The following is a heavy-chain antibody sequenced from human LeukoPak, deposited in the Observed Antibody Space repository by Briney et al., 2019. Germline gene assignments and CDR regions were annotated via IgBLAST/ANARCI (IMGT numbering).Heavy chain of an antibody. V-gene: IGHV1-2*02. J-gene: IGHJ5*02. D-gene: IGHD1-26*01. Sequence: ASVKVSCKASGYTFTGYYMHWVRQAPGQGLEWMGWINPNSGGTNYAQKFQGRVTMTRDTSISTAYMELSRLRSDDTAVYYCAREAYPSGIKYDWFDPWGQGTLVTVSS. CDR3: AREAYPSGIKYDWFDP. CDR2: INPNSGGT. CDR1: GYTFTGYY.